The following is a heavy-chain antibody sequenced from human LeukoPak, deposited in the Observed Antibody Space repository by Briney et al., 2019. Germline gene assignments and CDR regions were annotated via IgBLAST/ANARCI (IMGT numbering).Heavy chain of an antibody. Sequence: GASVKVSCKASGYTFTGYYLHWVRQAPGQGLEWMGRINPNNGGTDYAQRFQGRVTMTSDTSISTAYMELSRLRSDDTAVYYCARGYWNDYWGQGTLVTVSS. CDR3: ARGYWNDY. V-gene: IGHV1-2*06. CDR2: INPNNGGT. J-gene: IGHJ4*02. CDR1: GYTFTGYY. D-gene: IGHD3-10*01.